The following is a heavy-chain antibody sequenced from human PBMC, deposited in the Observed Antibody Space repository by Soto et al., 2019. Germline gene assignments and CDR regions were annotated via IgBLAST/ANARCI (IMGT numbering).Heavy chain of an antibody. CDR1: GFSFSTYF. J-gene: IGHJ4*02. V-gene: IGHV3-21*01. D-gene: IGHD3-10*01. CDR3: ASAGDVNNLVWGDVIWNY. Sequence: EVHLVESGGGLVKPGGSLRLSCAASGFSFSTYFMNWVRQAPGKGLEWLSSISGSSSRIDYAESVKGRFTISRDNAYNSLYLQMNSLTAEDTAVYYCASAGDVNNLVWGDVIWNYWGQGALVTVSS. CDR2: ISGSSSRI.